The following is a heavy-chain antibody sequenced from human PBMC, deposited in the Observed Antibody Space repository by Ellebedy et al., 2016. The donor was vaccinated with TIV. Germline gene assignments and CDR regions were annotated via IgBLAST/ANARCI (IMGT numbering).Heavy chain of an antibody. V-gene: IGHV3-33*08. J-gene: IGHJ4*02. CDR2: IRYDGSNK. CDR1: GFTFSSYG. CDR3: ARAPSPDFWGGVDY. Sequence: GGSLRLSCAASGFTFSSYGMHWVRQAPGKGLEWVAVIRYDGSNKYYADSVKGRFTISRDNSKNTLYLQMNSLRAEDTAVYYCARAPSPDFWGGVDYWGQGTLVTVSS. D-gene: IGHD3-3*01.